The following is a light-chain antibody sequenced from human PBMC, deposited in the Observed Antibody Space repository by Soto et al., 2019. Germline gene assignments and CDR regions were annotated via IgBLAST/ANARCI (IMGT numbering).Light chain of an antibody. CDR1: QFVSSSY. CDR2: GAS. V-gene: IGKV3-20*01. J-gene: IGKJ4*01. CDR3: QCYGNSPPLT. Sequence: EFVLTQSPGPLSLSPGARASLSCRASQFVSSSYLAWYQQKPGQAPRLLIYGASNSATGIPDRFSGSGSGADFILTISRLEPEDSAVYYCQCYGNSPPLTFGGGTKVEIK.